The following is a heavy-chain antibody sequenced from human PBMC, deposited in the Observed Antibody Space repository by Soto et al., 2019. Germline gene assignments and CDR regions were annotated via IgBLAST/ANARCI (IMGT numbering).Heavy chain of an antibody. D-gene: IGHD5-12*01. CDR2: ISYDGSNK. V-gene: IGHV3-30*18. J-gene: IGHJ4*02. CDR3: AKSRTSGYEDPWDY. CDR1: GFTFSSYG. Sequence: PGGSLRLSCAASGFTFSSYGMHWVRQAPGKGLEWVAVISYDGSNKYYADSVKGRFTISRDNSKNTLYLQMNSLRADDTAVYYCAKSRTSGYEDPWDYWGQETQVTVSS.